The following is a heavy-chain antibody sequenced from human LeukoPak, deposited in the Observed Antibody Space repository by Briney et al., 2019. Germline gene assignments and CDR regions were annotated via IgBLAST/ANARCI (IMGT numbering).Heavy chain of an antibody. Sequence: ASVKVSCKASGYTFTRYYLHWVRQAPGQGLEWMGVINPGDGTTTYAQNFQGKVTMTRNTSTTTVSMELSSLRSEDTAVYYCATLSGGSPFRAFDIWGQGTMVTVSS. CDR1: GYTFTRYY. CDR3: ATLSGGSPFRAFDI. V-gene: IGHV1-46*01. D-gene: IGHD3-10*01. CDR2: INPGDGTT. J-gene: IGHJ3*02.